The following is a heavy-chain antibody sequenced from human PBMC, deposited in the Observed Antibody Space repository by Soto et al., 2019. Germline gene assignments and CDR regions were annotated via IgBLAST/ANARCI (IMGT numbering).Heavy chain of an antibody. Sequence: SETLSLTCTVSGGSISSYYWSWIRQPPGKGLEWIGYLYYSGSTNYNPSLKSRVTISVDTSKNQFSLKLSSVTAADTAVYYCSREGGSTNYFDYWGQGTLVTVSS. CDR3: SREGGSTNYFDY. CDR1: GGSISSYY. V-gene: IGHV4-59*01. D-gene: IGHD2-15*01. J-gene: IGHJ4*02. CDR2: LYYSGST.